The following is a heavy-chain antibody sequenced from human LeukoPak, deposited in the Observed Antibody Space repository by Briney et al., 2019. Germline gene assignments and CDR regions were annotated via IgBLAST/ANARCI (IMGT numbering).Heavy chain of an antibody. CDR3: AKDGGGYYTWAFDY. J-gene: IGHJ4*02. V-gene: IGHV3-23*01. CDR2: ISGSGGRT. CDR1: GFTVTSNY. D-gene: IGHD3-22*01. Sequence: PGGSLRLSCAASGFTVTSNYMNWVRQAPGKGLEWVSGISGSGGRTYYADSVKGRFTISRDNSKNTLYLQMNSLRAEDTAIYYCAKDGGGYYTWAFDYWGQGTLVTVSS.